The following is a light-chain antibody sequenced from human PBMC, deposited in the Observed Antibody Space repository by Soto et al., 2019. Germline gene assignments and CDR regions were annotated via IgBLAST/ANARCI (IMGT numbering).Light chain of an antibody. CDR1: QSVNSN. CDR2: GAS. V-gene: IGKV3-15*01. CDR3: QQYNNWLIT. Sequence: EIVMTQSPATLSVSPGERATLSCRASQSVNSNLAWYQQKPGQAPRLLIYGASTRPTGIPARFSGSGSGTEFTLTISSLQSEDFAVYYCQQYNNWLITFGQGTRLEIK. J-gene: IGKJ5*01.